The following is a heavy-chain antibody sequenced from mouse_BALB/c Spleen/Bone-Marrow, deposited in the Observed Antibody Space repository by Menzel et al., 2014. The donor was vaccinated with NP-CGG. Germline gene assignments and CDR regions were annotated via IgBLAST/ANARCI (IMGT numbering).Heavy chain of an antibody. CDR3: ARHAYYDQTEVSFVY. V-gene: IGHV5-9-2*01. CDR2: ISGGGSYT. J-gene: IGHJ3*01. D-gene: IGHD2-4*01. Sequence: EVKLVESGGGLVKSGGSLKLSCAASGFTFNNYGMSWVRQTPEKRLEWVATISGGGSYTFYPDSVKGRFTISRDNAKNRLFLQLSSLRSEDTALYYCARHAYYDQTEVSFVYWGQGTLVTVSA. CDR1: GFTFNNYG.